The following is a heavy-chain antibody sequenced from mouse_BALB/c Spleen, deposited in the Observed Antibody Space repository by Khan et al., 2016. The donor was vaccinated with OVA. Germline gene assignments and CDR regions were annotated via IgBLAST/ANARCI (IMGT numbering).Heavy chain of an antibody. Sequence: EVELVESGGGLVKPGGSLKLSCEVSGFAFNSYDMSWVRQTPEKRLEWVATISSTGTYTYYPDSVKGRFTISRDTARNTLYLQMSSLRSEETALYDCTRPSYYGNPWFTYWGQGTLVTVSA. CDR2: ISSTGTYT. CDR3: TRPSYYGNPWFTY. CDR1: GFAFNSYD. V-gene: IGHV5-9*02. J-gene: IGHJ3*01. D-gene: IGHD2-10*01.